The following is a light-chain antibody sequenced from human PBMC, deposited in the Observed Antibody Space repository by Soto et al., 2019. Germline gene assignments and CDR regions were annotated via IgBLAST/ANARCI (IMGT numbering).Light chain of an antibody. CDR1: QGISNY. CDR2: AAS. Sequence: DIQMTQSPSSLSASVGERVTITCRASQGISNYLAWYQQIPGKVPKLLISAASTLQSGVPSRFSGSGSGTDFTLTISSRQPEDVASYYCQKYTNVPAFGGGTKVEIK. CDR3: QKYTNVPA. V-gene: IGKV1-27*01. J-gene: IGKJ4*01.